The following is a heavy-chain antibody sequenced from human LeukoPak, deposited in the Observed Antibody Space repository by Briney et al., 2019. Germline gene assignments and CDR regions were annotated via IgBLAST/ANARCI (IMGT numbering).Heavy chain of an antibody. CDR2: IIPILGIA. CDR1: GGTFSSYA. J-gene: IGHJ3*02. CDR3: ARGATGDAFDI. Sequence: GASVKVSCKASGGTFSSYAISWVRQAPGQGLGWMGRIIPILGIANYAQKFQGRVTITADKSTSTAYMELSSLRSEDTAVYYCARGATGDAFDIWGQGTMVTVSS. V-gene: IGHV1-69*04. D-gene: IGHD1-26*01.